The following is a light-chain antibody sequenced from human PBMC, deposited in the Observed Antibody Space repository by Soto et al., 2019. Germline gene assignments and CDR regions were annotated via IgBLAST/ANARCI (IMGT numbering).Light chain of an antibody. J-gene: IGKJ1*01. Sequence: ERVLMPVVAAPFESQGERATLSCRASQSVSSNLAWYQQKPGQAPRLLIYGASTRATGIPARFSGSGSGTEFTLTISSLQSEDFAVYYCQQYNNWPPRTFGQGTKVDIK. V-gene: IGKV3-15*01. CDR2: GAS. CDR3: QQYNNWPPRT. CDR1: QSVSSN.